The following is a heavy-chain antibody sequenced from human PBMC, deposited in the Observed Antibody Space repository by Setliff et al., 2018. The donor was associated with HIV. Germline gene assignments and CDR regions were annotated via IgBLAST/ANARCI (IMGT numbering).Heavy chain of an antibody. CDR3: AGDVGRRWDYYFDI. D-gene: IGHD1-26*01. J-gene: IGHJ2*01. CDR2: IIPIFGTP. V-gene: IGHV1-69*13. CDR1: GDTFNSHA. Sequence: SVKVSCKASGDTFNSHAISWVRQAPGQGLEWMGGIIPIFGTPNYAQKFKGRLTITADESTSTVYMELSSLRSEDTAMYYCAGDVGRRWDYYFDIWGRGTLVTVSS.